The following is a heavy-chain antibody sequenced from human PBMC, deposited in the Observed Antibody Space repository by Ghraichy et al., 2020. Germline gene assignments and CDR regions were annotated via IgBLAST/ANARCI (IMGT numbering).Heavy chain of an antibody. V-gene: IGHV4-39*01. D-gene: IGHD3-10*01. Sequence: SETLSLTCTVSGGSISSSSFYWGWIRQPPGKGLEWIGSIYYSGSTYYNPSLKSRVTISVDTSKNQFSLKLSSVTAADTAVYYCARTGSGSYNFDYWGRGTLVTVSS. CDR3: ARTGSGSYNFDY. CDR2: IYYSGST. CDR1: GGSISSSSFY. J-gene: IGHJ4*02.